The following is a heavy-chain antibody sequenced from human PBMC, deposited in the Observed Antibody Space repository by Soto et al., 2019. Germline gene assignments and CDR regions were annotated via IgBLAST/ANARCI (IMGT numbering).Heavy chain of an antibody. Sequence: SETLSLTCTVSGGSISSSSYYWGWIRQPPGKGLEWIGSIYYSGSTYYNPSLKSRVTISVDTSKNQFSLKLSSVTAADTAVYYCARHNPVTPDYWGQGTLVTVSS. CDR1: GGSISSSSYY. D-gene: IGHD4-17*01. CDR3: ARHNPVTPDY. V-gene: IGHV4-39*01. J-gene: IGHJ4*02. CDR2: IYYSGST.